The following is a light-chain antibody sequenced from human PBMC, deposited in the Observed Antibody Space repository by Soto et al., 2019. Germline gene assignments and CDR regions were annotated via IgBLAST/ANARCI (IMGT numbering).Light chain of an antibody. CDR1: QSVTKY. CDR2: DAS. Sequence: EIGLTHSPATLSLSPGESATLSCRASQSVTKYLVWYQQKPGQAPRLLISDASYRATGIPARFSGSGSGTDFTLTISSLEPEDFALYYCQQRSNWPITFAQGTRLEI. CDR3: QQRSNWPIT. V-gene: IGKV3-11*01. J-gene: IGKJ5*01.